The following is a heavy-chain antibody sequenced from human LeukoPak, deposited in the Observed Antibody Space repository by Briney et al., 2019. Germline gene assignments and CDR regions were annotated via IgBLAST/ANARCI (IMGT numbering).Heavy chain of an antibody. V-gene: IGHV3-74*01. CDR1: GFTFRDYW. CDR2: INSDGSIT. D-gene: IGHD2-8*02. CDR3: ARNPTGDYDY. Sequence: GGSLRLSCAASGFTFRDYWMHWVRQVPGKGLLWVSHINSDGSITDYADSVKGRFTISRDNARNTLSLQMDSLRVEDTAVYYCARNPTGDYDYWGQGTLVTVSS. J-gene: IGHJ4*02.